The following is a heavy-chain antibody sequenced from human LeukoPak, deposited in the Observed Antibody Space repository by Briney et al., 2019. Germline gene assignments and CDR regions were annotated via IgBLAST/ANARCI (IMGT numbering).Heavy chain of an antibody. CDR2: IYYSGST. Sequence: PSETLSLTCTVSGGSISSSSYYWGWIRQPPGKGLEWIGSIYYSGSTYYNPSLKSRVTISVDTSKNQFSLKLSSVTAADTAVYYCATGRGGFSRFDYWGQGTLVTVSS. CDR3: ATGRGGFSRFDY. J-gene: IGHJ4*02. V-gene: IGHV4-39*07. CDR1: GGSISSSSYY. D-gene: IGHD3-16*01.